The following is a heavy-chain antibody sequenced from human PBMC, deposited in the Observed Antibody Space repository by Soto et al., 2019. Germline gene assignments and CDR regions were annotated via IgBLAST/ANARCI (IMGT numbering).Heavy chain of an antibody. CDR3: ARSIVVVTALDY. V-gene: IGHV1-3*01. J-gene: IGHJ4*02. D-gene: IGHD2-21*02. Sequence: ASVKVSCKASGYTFTSYAMHWVRQAPGQRLEWMGWINAGNGNTKYSERFQGRVTITRDTSASTAYMELSSLRSEDTAVYYCARSIVVVTALDYWGQGTLVTVSS. CDR2: INAGNGNT. CDR1: GYTFTSYA.